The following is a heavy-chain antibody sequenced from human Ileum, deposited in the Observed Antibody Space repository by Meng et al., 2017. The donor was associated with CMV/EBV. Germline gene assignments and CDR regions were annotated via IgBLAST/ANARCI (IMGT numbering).Heavy chain of an antibody. J-gene: IGHJ4*02. CDR1: GYTFTGYY. CDR3: ARGGGAADY. Sequence: QGHRVQYGAEVKKPGASVKVSCKASGYTFTGYYLHWVRQAPGQGLEWMAWINPNTGTTDYAQKFRGRDTMTRDTSISTAYMELSSLKSDDTAVYYCARGGGAADYWGQGTLVTVSS. CDR2: INPNTGTT. V-gene: IGHV1-2*02. D-gene: IGHD1-26*01.